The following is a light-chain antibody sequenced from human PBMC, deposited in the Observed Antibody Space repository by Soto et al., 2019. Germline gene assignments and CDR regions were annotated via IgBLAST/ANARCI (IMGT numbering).Light chain of an antibody. V-gene: IGLV2-14*01. CDR1: SGDVGAYNF. CDR3: SSFTTSSTLL. CDR2: DVT. J-gene: IGLJ2*01. Sequence: QSALTQPASVSGSPGQSITISYTGSSGDVGAYNFVSWFQQHPGKAPKIILYDVTSRPSGVSNRFSGSKSGNTASLTISGLQAEDEADYYCSSFTTSSTLLFGGGTKLTVL.